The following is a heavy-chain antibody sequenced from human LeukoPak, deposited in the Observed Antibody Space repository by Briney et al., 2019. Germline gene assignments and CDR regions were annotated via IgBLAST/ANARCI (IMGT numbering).Heavy chain of an antibody. CDR3: AVWLAHGEFYY. CDR1: GFTFSSYS. D-gene: IGHD3-10*01. V-gene: IGHV3-21*01. Sequence: GGSLRLSCAASGFTFSSYSMNWVRQAPGKGLEWVADISSSSSYIYYADSVKGRFTISRDNAKNSLYLQMNSLRAADTAVYYCAVWLAHGEFYYWGPGTLVTVSS. J-gene: IGHJ4*02. CDR2: ISSSSSYI.